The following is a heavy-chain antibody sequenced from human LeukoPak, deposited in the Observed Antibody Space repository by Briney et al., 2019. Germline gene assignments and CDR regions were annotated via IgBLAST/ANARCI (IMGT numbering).Heavy chain of an antibody. J-gene: IGHJ4*02. Sequence: PGGSLRLSCAASGFTFSSYGMHWVRQAPGKGLEWVAVIWYDGSNEYYADSVKGRFTISRDNSKNTLYLQMNSLRAEDTAVYYCARDTRETPFDYWGQGTLVTVSS. V-gene: IGHV3-33*01. CDR1: GFTFSSYG. D-gene: IGHD5-24*01. CDR2: IWYDGSNE. CDR3: ARDTRETPFDY.